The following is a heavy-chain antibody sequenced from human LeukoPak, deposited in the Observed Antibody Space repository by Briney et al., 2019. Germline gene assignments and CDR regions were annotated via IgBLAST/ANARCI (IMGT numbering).Heavy chain of an antibody. CDR3: ASSIAAAGLPGF. D-gene: IGHD6-13*01. CDR1: GGSIRSYY. J-gene: IGHJ4*02. V-gene: IGHV4-4*07. CDR2: IYTSGST. Sequence: SETLSLTCTVSGGSIRSYYWSWIRQPAGKGLEWIGRIYTSGSTNYNPSLKSRVTMSVDTSKNQFSLKLSSVTAADTAVYYCASSIAAAGLPGFWGQGTLVTVSS.